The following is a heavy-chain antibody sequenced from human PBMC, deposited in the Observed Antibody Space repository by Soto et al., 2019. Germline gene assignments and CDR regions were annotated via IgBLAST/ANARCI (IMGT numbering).Heavy chain of an antibody. CDR2: IYRSGST. CDR3: ARAEYHATVTFDY. D-gene: IGHD4-4*01. Sequence: SETLSLTCTVSGGSISSFYWGWIRQPPGKGLEWIGYIYRSGSTNYNPSLKSRVTISVDTSKNQFSLKLSSVTAADTAVYYCARAEYHATVTFDYWGQGTLVTVSS. V-gene: IGHV4-59*01. J-gene: IGHJ4*02. CDR1: GGSISSFY.